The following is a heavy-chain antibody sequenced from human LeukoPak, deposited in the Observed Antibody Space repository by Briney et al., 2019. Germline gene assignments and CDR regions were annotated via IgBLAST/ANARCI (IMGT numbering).Heavy chain of an antibody. J-gene: IGHJ6*02. Sequence: SETLSLTCTVSGDSVTTYYWSWIRQPPGKGLEWLGYVYYSGSATYNPSLKSRVTISVDTSKNRFSLKLSSVTAADTAVYYCARDIVVVVAARRYYYGMDVWGQGTTVTVSS. CDR2: VYYSGSA. CDR1: GDSVTTYY. CDR3: ARDIVVVVAARRYYYGMDV. D-gene: IGHD2-15*01. V-gene: IGHV4-59*02.